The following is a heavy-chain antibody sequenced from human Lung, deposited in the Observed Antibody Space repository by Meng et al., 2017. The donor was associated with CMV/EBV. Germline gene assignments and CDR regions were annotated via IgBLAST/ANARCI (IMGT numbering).Heavy chain of an antibody. Sequence: QVPARQSDPALVPPSDTLSLSCGLSGDTLTRHSWWAWVRKPPGKGLGWYWEIPHRSSSAYYPTLKSRVSMSIDKSKNQFSLKLTSVTAADTAVYHCLRRSGGSVWGQGTLVTVSS. D-gene: IGHD3-10*01. CDR3: LRRSGGSV. CDR1: GDTLTRHSW. J-gene: IGHJ1*01. V-gene: IGHV4-4*02. CDR2: IPHRSSS.